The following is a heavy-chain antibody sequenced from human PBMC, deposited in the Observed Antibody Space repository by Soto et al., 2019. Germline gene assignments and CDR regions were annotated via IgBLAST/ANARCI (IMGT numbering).Heavy chain of an antibody. J-gene: IGHJ4*02. CDR2: IYYSGST. D-gene: IGHD6-13*01. CDR3: ARGGSSSPDFDS. V-gene: IGHV4-31*03. CDR1: GGSISSGGYY. Sequence: VQLQESGPGLVKPSQTLSLTCTVSGGSISSGGYYWSWIRQHPGKGLEWIGYIYYSGSTYYNPSLKSRVTISVDTSKNQFSLKLSSVTAADTAVYYCARGGSSSPDFDSWGQGTLVTVSS.